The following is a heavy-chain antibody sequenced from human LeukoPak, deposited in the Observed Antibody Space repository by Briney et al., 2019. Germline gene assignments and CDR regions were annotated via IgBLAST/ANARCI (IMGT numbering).Heavy chain of an antibody. J-gene: IGHJ5*02. Sequence: ASVKVSCKASGYTFTSYDINWVRQAPGQGLEWMGWISAYNGNTNYAQKLQGRVTMTTDTSTSTAYMELRSLRSDDTAVYYCARGPGTPRENWFDPWGQGTLVTASS. V-gene: IGHV1-18*01. CDR3: ARGPGTPRENWFDP. CDR2: ISAYNGNT. D-gene: IGHD1-1*01. CDR1: GYTFTSYD.